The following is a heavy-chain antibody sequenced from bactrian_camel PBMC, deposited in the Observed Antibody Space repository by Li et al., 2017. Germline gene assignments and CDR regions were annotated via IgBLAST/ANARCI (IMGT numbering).Heavy chain of an antibody. CDR2: IHDNRFT. D-gene: IGHD6*01. V-gene: IGHV3-2*01. CDR3: VRDSGSWNFGY. Sequence: HVQLVESGGGLVQPGGTLRLSCAASGFIFSNSYMTWVRQAPGKGLEWVSAIHDNRFTYYADSVKGRFTLSRDNAKNTMYLQMNSLKPEDTAVYYCVRDSGSWNFGYWGQGTQVTVS. J-gene: IGHJ6*01. CDR1: GFIFSNSY.